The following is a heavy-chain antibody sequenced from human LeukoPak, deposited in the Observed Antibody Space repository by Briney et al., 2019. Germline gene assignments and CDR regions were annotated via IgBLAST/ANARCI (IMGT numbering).Heavy chain of an antibody. D-gene: IGHD3-22*01. CDR2: ISSAGTT. J-gene: IGHJ4*02. CDR3: ARGYFDSSGEFDY. CDR1: GFTVSSSY. Sequence: GGSLRLSCAASGFTVSSSYMSWVRQAPGKGLEWVSIISSAGTTYYADSVKGRFTISRDNSKNTVYLQVNSLRAEDTAMYYCARGYFDSSGEFDYWGQGTLVTVSS. V-gene: IGHV3-66*01.